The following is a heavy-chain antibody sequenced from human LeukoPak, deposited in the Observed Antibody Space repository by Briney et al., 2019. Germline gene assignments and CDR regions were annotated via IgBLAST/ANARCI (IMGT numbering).Heavy chain of an antibody. Sequence: PGGSLRLSCAASGFTFDIHVMTWVRQAPGKGLEWVSSISGSGSGGATYYADSVKGRFTISRDNSKSTLYLQMNSLRVEDTAVYYCAKGGTHYYRSGQYNWFDPWGQGTLVTVSS. CDR2: ISGSGSGGAT. V-gene: IGHV3-23*01. J-gene: IGHJ5*02. CDR3: AKGGTHYYRSGQYNWFDP. D-gene: IGHD3-10*01. CDR1: GFTFDIHV.